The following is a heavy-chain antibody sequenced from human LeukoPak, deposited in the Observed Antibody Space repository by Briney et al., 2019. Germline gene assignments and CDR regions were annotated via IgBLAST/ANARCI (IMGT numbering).Heavy chain of an antibody. V-gene: IGHV3-23*01. Sequence: GGSLRLSCAASGFTFSPYAMAWVRQAPGKGLEWVSSISGGGGTTYYADSVKGRFTISRDNFKNTLFLQMNSLRADDTAVYYCARKQSGQVCGMDVWGQGTTVTVSS. J-gene: IGHJ6*02. CDR1: GFTFSPYA. D-gene: IGHD1/OR15-1a*01. CDR3: ARKQSGQVCGMDV. CDR2: ISGGGGTT.